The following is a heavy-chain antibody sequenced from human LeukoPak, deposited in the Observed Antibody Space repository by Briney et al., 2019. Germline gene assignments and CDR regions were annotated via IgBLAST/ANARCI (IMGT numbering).Heavy chain of an antibody. CDR1: GFTFSTFA. D-gene: IGHD2/OR15-2a*01. Sequence: GGSLRLFCGASGFTFSTFAMIWVRQHPGKGLEWVSSIFPSGGEIHYADSVRGRFTISRDNSKSTLSLQMNSLRAEDTAIYYCATYRQVLLSFESWGQGTLVTVSS. CDR2: IFPSGGEI. V-gene: IGHV3-23*01. J-gene: IGHJ4*02. CDR3: ATYRQVLLSFES.